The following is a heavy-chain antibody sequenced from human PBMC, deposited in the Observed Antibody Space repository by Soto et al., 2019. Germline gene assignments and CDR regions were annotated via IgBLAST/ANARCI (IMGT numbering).Heavy chain of an antibody. CDR2: ISGSGGST. Sequence: GESLKISCAASGFTFSSYAMSWVRQAPGKGLEWVSAISGSGGSTYYADSVKGRFTISRDNSKNTLYLQMNSLRAEDTAVYYCAKSILTSDAFDIWGQGTMVTVSS. CDR3: AKSILTSDAFDI. V-gene: IGHV3-23*01. CDR1: GFTFSSYA. J-gene: IGHJ3*02. D-gene: IGHD6-6*01.